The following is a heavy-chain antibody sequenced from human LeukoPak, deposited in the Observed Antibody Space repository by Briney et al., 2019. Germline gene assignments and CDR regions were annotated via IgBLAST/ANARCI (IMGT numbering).Heavy chain of an antibody. V-gene: IGHV4-30-2*01. CDR3: ASRRQLAQYYYYGMAV. Sequence: PSETLSLTCAVSGGSISSGGYSWSWIRQPPGKGLEWIGYIYHSGSTYYNPSLKSRVTISVDMSKNQFSLKLTSVTAADTAVYYCASRRQLAQYYYYGMAVWGQGTTVTVSS. J-gene: IGHJ6*02. CDR1: GGSISSGGYS. D-gene: IGHD6-13*01. CDR2: IYHSGST.